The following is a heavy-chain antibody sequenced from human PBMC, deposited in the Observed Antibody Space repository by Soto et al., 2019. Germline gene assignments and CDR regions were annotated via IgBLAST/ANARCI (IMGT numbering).Heavy chain of an antibody. V-gene: IGHV4-39*01. CDR3: ARPNLGYGSGGICSSTRWFDP. CDR2: IYYSGST. CDR1: GGSISSSSYY. D-gene: IGHD2-15*01. J-gene: IGHJ5*02. Sequence: SETLSLTCTVSGGSISSSSYYWGWIRQPPGKGLEWIGSIYYSGSTYYNPSLKSRVTISVDTSKNQFSLKLSSVTAADTAVYYCARPNLGYGSGGICSSTRWFDPWDQGTLVTVSS.